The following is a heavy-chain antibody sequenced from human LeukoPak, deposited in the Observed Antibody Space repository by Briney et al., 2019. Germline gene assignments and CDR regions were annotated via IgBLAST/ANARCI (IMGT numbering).Heavy chain of an antibody. Sequence: SETLSLTCAVYGGSFSGYYWNWLRQPPGKGLEWIGEINHSGSTNYNPSLKSRVTISVDTSKNQFSLKLSSLTAADTAVYYCARRRSGSYEVDYWGQGTLVTVSS. CDR2: INHSGST. CDR1: GGSFSGYY. V-gene: IGHV4-34*01. J-gene: IGHJ4*02. D-gene: IGHD1-26*01. CDR3: ARRRSGSYEVDY.